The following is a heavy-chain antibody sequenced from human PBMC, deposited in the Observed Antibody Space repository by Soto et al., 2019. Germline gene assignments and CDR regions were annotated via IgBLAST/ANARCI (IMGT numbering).Heavy chain of an antibody. D-gene: IGHD1-26*01. CDR1: GYSVSDYF. CDR2: INPRSAAT. J-gene: IGHJ6*02. Sequence: ASVKVSCKASGYSVSDYFIQWVRQAPGQGLEWVAWINPRSAATNYAKKFQGRVSLTWDTSLSTAYMELTRLRPDDTAVYYCARIGWGLDYYNGMDVWGQGTTVTVSS. CDR3: ARIGWGLDYYNGMDV. V-gene: IGHV1-2*02.